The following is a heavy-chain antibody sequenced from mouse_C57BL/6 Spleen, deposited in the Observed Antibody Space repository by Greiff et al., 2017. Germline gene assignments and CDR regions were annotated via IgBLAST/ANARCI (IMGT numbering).Heavy chain of an antibody. CDR1: GFTFSSYA. J-gene: IGHJ4*01. Sequence: EVQLVESGGGLVKPGGSLKLSCAASGFTFSSYAMSWVRQTPEKRLEWVATISDGGSYTYYPENVKGRFTISRDNAKNNLYLQMSHLKSEDTAMYYCARERVYDSYGMDYWGQGTSVTVSS. CDR2: ISDGGSYT. V-gene: IGHV5-4*01. D-gene: IGHD2-3*01. CDR3: ARERVYDSYGMDY.